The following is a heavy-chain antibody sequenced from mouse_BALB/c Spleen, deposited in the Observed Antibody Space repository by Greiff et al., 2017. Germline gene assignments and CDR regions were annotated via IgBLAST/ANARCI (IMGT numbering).Heavy chain of an antibody. CDR1: GFTFSSYG. J-gene: IGHJ1*01. Sequence: DVKLVESGGDLVKPGGSLKLSCAASGFTFSSYGMSWVRQTPDKRLEWVATISSGGSYTYYPDSVKGRFTISRDNAKNTLYLQMSSLKSEDTAMYYCARGYYGSSHWYFDVWGAGTTVTVSS. CDR3: ARGYYGSSHWYFDV. V-gene: IGHV5-6*02. D-gene: IGHD1-1*01. CDR2: ISSGGSYT.